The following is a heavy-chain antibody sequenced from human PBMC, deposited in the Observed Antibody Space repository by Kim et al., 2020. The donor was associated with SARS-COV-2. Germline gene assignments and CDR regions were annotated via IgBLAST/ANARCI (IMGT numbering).Heavy chain of an antibody. D-gene: IGHD3-3*01. Sequence: SETLSLTCTVSGGSISSSSYYWGWIRQPPGKGLEWIGSIYYSGSTYYNPSLKSRVTISVDTSKNQFSLKLSSVTAADTAVYYCARPPRITIFGVVIRESYFDYWGQGTLVTVSS. V-gene: IGHV4-39*01. CDR2: IYYSGST. CDR1: GGSISSSSYY. J-gene: IGHJ4*02. CDR3: ARPPRITIFGVVIRESYFDY.